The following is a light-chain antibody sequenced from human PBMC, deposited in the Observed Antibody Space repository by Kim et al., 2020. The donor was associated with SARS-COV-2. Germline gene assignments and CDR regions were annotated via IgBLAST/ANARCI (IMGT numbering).Light chain of an antibody. CDR1: QTVTSA. V-gene: IGKV3-15*01. J-gene: IGKJ4*01. CDR3: QQYNDWPT. Sequence: EIMMTQSPAILSVSPGNRATLFCRASQTVTSALAWNQEKPGQAPRLLITGASIRATGVPDRFGGSGFGTDFTLTISSLQSEDFGVYYCQQYNDWPTFGGGTKVDIK. CDR2: GAS.